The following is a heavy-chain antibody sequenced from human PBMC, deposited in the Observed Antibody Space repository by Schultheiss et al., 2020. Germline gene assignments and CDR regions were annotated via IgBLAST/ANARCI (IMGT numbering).Heavy chain of an antibody. Sequence: GGSLRLSCAASGFTFSSYSMKWVRQAPGKGLEWVSSISSSSSYRYHADSVKGRFTISRDNAKNSLYLQMNSLRAEDTAVYYCAKYGDTIFGVVIIKGFDPWGQGTLVTVSS. D-gene: IGHD3-3*01. J-gene: IGHJ5*02. CDR2: ISSSSSYR. CDR1: GFTFSSYS. V-gene: IGHV3-21*04. CDR3: AKYGDTIFGVVIIKGFDP.